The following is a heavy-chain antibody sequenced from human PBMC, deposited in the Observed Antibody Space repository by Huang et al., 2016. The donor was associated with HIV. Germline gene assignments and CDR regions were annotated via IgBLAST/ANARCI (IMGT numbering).Heavy chain of an antibody. Sequence: EVQLVESGGALVQPGGSLKLSCVVSGFDFSKYSMNWVRQAPGKGVEWVSYISVTSSNIYDADAVKGRFTIARDNAKNSVFLQMRSLRAEDTALYYCARTEMEYYYGSSGYYPDYWGQGTQVTVSS. D-gene: IGHD3-22*01. V-gene: IGHV3-48*01. CDR2: ISVTSSNI. CDR1: GFDFSKYS. CDR3: ARTEMEYYYGSSGYYPDY. J-gene: IGHJ4*02.